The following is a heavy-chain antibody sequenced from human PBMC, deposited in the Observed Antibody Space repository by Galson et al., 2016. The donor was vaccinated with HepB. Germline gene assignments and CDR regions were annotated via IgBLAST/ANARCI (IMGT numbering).Heavy chain of an antibody. CDR1: GYSLSSYF. V-gene: IGHV1-46*03. J-gene: IGHJ4*02. Sequence: SVKVSCKASGYSLSSYFMHWVRQAPGQRPEWMGVINPYGGSTTYAEKFQGRITITRDTSTSTVYMALSSLRSEDTAVYFCAREGGQWLVVLDYWGPGTLGTVSS. D-gene: IGHD6-19*01. CDR3: AREGGQWLVVLDY. CDR2: INPYGGST.